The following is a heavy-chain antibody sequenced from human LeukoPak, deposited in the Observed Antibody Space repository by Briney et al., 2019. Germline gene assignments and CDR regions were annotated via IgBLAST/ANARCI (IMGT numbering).Heavy chain of an antibody. D-gene: IGHD2-2*01. Sequence: SETLSLTCTVSGGSISSGDYYWSWIRQPPGKGLEWIGYIYYRGSTYYNPSLKSRVTIPVDTSKNQFSLKLSSVTAADTAVYYCARGGVVVPAAQNWFDPWGQGTLVTVSS. CDR2: IYYRGST. CDR1: GGSISSGDYY. CDR3: ARGGVVVPAAQNWFDP. V-gene: IGHV4-30-4*01. J-gene: IGHJ5*02.